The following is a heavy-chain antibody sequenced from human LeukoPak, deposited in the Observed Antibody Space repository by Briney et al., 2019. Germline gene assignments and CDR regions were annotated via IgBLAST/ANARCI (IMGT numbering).Heavy chain of an antibody. CDR3: TTELVWFGVLAH. J-gene: IGHJ4*02. CDR1: GVTFTDYY. D-gene: IGHD3-10*01. CDR2: IKSKTDGGTT. Sequence: PGGSLRLSCTASGVTFTDYYMSWIRQAPGKGLEWVGRIKSKTDGGTTDYAAPVKDRFTISRDDSKSTLYLQMNSLQTEDTGVYYCTTELVWFGVLAHWGQGTLATVSS. V-gene: IGHV3-15*01.